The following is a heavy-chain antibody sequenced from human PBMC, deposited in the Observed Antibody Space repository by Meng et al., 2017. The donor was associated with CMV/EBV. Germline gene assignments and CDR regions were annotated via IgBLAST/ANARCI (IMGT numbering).Heavy chain of an antibody. J-gene: IGHJ4*02. V-gene: IGHV3-48*03. D-gene: IGHD6-25*01. Sequence: GGSLRLSCAASGFTFSSYEMNWVRQAPGKGLEWVSYISSSGSTIYYADSVKGRFTISRDNSKNALYLQMNSLRAEDTAVYYCAKRRTGYSSGDDYWGQGTLVTVSS. CDR1: GFTFSSYE. CDR2: ISSSGSTI. CDR3: AKRRTGYSSGDDY.